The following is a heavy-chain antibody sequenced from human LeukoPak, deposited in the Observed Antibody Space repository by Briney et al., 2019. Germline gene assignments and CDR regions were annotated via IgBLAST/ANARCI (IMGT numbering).Heavy chain of an antibody. CDR1: GFTFSASA. CDR2: ISGTGGTI. CDR3: VKPPGDNWFYP. J-gene: IGHJ5*02. Sequence: PGGSLRLSCAASGFTFSASAMSWVRQAPGKGLEWVSAISGTGGTIFYADSVKGRFTISRDNSKNTVYLQMNSLRVEDTALYYCVKPPGDNWFYPWGQGTLVTV. V-gene: IGHV3-23*01.